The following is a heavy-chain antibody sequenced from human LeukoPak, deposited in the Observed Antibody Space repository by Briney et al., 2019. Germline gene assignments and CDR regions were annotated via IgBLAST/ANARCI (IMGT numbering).Heavy chain of an antibody. CDR3: ARDLRGLDAFDI. J-gene: IGHJ3*02. V-gene: IGHV3-33*01. CDR1: GFTFSTYV. CDR2: IWHDGSNK. Sequence: GGSLRLSCAASGFTFSTYVIHWVRQTPGKGLEWVALIWHDGSNKYYGDSVKGRFTISRDNAKNSLYLQMNSLTAEDTAVYFCARDLRGLDAFDIWGQGTMVTVSS.